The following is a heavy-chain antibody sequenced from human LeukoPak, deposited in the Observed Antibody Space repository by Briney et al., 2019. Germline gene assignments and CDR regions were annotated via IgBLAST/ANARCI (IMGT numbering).Heavy chain of an antibody. CDR3: ARQVVVVVQFDY. CDR1: GFTFSSYW. J-gene: IGHJ4*02. V-gene: IGHV4-39*01. CDR2: IYYSGST. Sequence: PGGSLRLSCAASGFTFSSYWMNWARQAPGKGLEWIGSIYYSGSTYYNPSLKSRVTISVDTSKNQFSLKLSSVTAADTAVYYCARQVVVVVQFDYWGQGTLVTVSS. D-gene: IGHD2-15*01.